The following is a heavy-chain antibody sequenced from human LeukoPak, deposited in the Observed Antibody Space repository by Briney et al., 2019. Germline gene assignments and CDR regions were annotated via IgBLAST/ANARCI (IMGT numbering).Heavy chain of an antibody. CDR2: ISSSGSTI. CDR3: ARAPTVLVGYCSSSSCQADY. J-gene: IGHJ4*02. CDR1: GFTFSRYW. Sequence: GGSLRLSCAASGFTFSRYWIHWVRQAPGKGLEWVSYISSSGSTIYYADSVRGRFTISRDNAKNSLYLQMNSLRVEDTAVYYCARAPTVLVGYCSSSSCQADYWGQGTLVTVSS. D-gene: IGHD2-2*01. V-gene: IGHV3-48*04.